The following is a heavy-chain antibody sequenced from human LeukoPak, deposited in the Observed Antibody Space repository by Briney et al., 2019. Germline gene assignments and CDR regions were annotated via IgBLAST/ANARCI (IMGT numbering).Heavy chain of an antibody. D-gene: IGHD3-22*01. CDR1: GFTFSSYT. J-gene: IGHJ5*02. V-gene: IGHV3-23*01. Sequence: GGSLRLSCAASGFTFSSYTMSWVRQAPGKGLEWVSGIRGSGGSTYYADSLKGRFTVSRDNSKNTLYLQMNSLRAEDTAVYYCAKGIYYYDSSGYESWGQGTLVTVSS. CDR3: AKGIYYYDSSGYES. CDR2: IRGSGGST.